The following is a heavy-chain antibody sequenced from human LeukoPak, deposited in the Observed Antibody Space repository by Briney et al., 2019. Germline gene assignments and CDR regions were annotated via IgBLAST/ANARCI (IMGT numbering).Heavy chain of an antibody. CDR2: IWYDGSNK. V-gene: IGHV3-33*01. Sequence: PGRSLRLSCAASGFTFSSYGMHWVRQAPGKGPEWVAVIWYDGSNKYYADSVKGRFTISRDNSKNTLYLQMNSLRAEDTAVYYCARDPHTYYYYGMDVWGQGTTVTVSS. CDR3: ARDPHTYYYYGMDV. CDR1: GFTFSSYG. D-gene: IGHD5-18*01. J-gene: IGHJ6*02.